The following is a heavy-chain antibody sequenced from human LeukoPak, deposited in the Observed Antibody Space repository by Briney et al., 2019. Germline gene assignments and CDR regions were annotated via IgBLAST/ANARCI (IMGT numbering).Heavy chain of an antibody. CDR2: INYSGDT. V-gene: IGHV4-59*01. CDR3: VRLLLVSSWTFYFDY. D-gene: IGHD6-13*01. CDR1: GAPIRGYY. J-gene: IGHJ4*02. Sequence: PSETLSLTCTGSGAPIRGYYWIWLRQAPGKGLDWIGEINYSGDTQYNPSLKSRVTISLDTSKKQYSLQLNSMTAADTAVYYCVRLLLVSSWTFYFDYWGQGTLVTVSS.